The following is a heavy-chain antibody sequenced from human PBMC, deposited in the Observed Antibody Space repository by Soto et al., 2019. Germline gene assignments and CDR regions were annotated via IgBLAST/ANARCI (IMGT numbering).Heavy chain of an antibody. Sequence: ASVKVSCKASGYTFTSFYMHWVRQAPGQGLEWMGIINPSGGSTTYAQKFQGRVTMTRDTSTSTVYMELSSLRSEDTAVYYCASSSWIQLWSPPFDYWGQGTLVTVSS. CDR1: GYTFTSFY. CDR2: INPSGGST. CDR3: ASSSWIQLWSPPFDY. D-gene: IGHD5-18*01. V-gene: IGHV1-46*01. J-gene: IGHJ4*02.